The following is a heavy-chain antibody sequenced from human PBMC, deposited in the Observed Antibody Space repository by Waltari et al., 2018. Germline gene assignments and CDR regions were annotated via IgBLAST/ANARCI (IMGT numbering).Heavy chain of an antibody. Sequence: EVQLVESGGGLVKPGGSLRLSCAASGFTFSSYSMNWVRPAPGKGREWVSSISRSSSYIYYADSVKGRFTISRDNAKNSLYLQMNSLRAEETAVYYCASGRYSYGYGWFDPWGQGTLVTVSS. CDR2: ISRSSSYI. D-gene: IGHD5-18*01. CDR3: ASGRYSYGYGWFDP. V-gene: IGHV3-21*01. CDR1: GFTFSSYS. J-gene: IGHJ5*02.